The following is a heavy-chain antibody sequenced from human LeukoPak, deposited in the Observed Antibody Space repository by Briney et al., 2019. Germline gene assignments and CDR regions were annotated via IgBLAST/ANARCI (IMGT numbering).Heavy chain of an antibody. V-gene: IGHV4-31*03. J-gene: IGHJ4*02. CDR2: ISYSGST. CDR3: ARVTTRGTRTRGYYFDY. Sequence: PSQTLSLTCTVSGGSISSGGYYWSWIRQHPGKGLEWIGYISYSGSTYYNPSLKSRVTISVDTSKNQFSLKLSSVTAADTAVYYCARVTTRGTRTRGYYFDYWGQGTLVTVSS. D-gene: IGHD1-14*01. CDR1: GGSISSGGYY.